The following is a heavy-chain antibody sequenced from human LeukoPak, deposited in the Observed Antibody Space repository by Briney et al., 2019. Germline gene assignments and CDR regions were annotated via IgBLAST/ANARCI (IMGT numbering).Heavy chain of an antibody. CDR2: INHSGST. CDR3: AREIAVAGTSYYFDY. J-gene: IGHJ4*02. D-gene: IGHD6-19*01. V-gene: IGHV4-34*01. CDR1: GGSFSGYY. Sequence: SETLSLTCAVYGGSFSGYYWSWIRQPPGKGLEWIGEINHSGSTNHNPSLKSRVTISVDTSKNQFSLKLSSVTAADTAVYYCAREIAVAGTSYYFDYWGQGTLVTVSS.